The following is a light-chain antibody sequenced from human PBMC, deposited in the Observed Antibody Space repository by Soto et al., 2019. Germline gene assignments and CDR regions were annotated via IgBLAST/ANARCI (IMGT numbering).Light chain of an antibody. CDR1: QSVTSGY. Sequence: EIVLTQSPVTLSLSPGDRATLSCRASQSVTSGYLTWYQHKLGQAPRLLIYDASSRAPGIPARFSGSGSGTDFTLTISSLEPEDFALYYCQQRADWLITFGPGTKVDI. V-gene: IGKV3-11*01. CDR2: DAS. J-gene: IGKJ3*01. CDR3: QQRADWLIT.